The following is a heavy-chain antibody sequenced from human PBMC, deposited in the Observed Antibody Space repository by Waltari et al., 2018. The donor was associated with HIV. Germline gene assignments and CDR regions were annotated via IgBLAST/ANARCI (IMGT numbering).Heavy chain of an antibody. CDR2: IWYDGSNK. J-gene: IGHJ4*02. V-gene: IGHV3-33*01. Sequence: QVQLVESGGGVVQPGRSLRLSCAAYGSTFSSYGMHRVRQDPGKGLEWVAVIWYDGSNKYYADSVKGRFTISRDNSKNTLYLQMNSLRAEDTAVYYCARDDQYSSGSGGFDYWGQGTLVTVSS. CDR3: ARDDQYSSGSGGFDY. D-gene: IGHD6-19*01. CDR1: GSTFSSYG.